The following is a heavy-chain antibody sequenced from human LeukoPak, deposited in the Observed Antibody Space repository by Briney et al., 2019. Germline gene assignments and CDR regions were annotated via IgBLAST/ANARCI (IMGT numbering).Heavy chain of an antibody. J-gene: IGHJ4*02. D-gene: IGHD3-22*01. CDR3: ARERALGYYYDSS. V-gene: IGHV3-21*01. CDR2: ISSSSSYI. CDR1: GFTFSSYR. Sequence: GGSLRLSCEASGFTFSSYRMTWVRQAQGKGLEGVSSISSSSSYIYYADSVKGRFTISRDNAKNSLYLQMNSLRAEDTAVYYCARERALGYYYDSSWGQGTLVTVSS.